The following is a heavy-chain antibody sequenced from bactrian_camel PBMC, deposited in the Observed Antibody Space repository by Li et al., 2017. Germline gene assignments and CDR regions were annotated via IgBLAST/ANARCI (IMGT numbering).Heavy chain of an antibody. CDR1: KDTSRFYF. J-gene: IGHJ4*01. CDR3: AADWRRCTVVGGTLQYGY. V-gene: IGHV3S1*01. CDR2: IDTGDGST. Sequence: HVQLVESGGGSVQAGGSLRLSCSTSKDTSRFYFMAWFRQAPGREREGVAAIDTGDGSTYYLNSVEGRFTISHDNAKNPLYLRMNDLRPEDTAMYYCAADWRRCTVVGGTLQYGYWGQGTQVTVS. D-gene: IGHD6*01.